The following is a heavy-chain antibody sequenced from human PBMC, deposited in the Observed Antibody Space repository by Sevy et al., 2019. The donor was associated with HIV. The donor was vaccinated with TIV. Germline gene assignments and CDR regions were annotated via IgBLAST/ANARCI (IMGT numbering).Heavy chain of an antibody. CDR1: GFTFSYYN. CDR3: ASPLHYYDSPSAY. Sequence: GGSLRLSCAASGFTFSYYNMNGVRQAPGKGLEWVSSISSGSSYVYHADSVKGRFTISRDNAKNSLYLQMNSLRTEDTAVYYCASPLHYYDSPSAYWGQGTQVTVSS. D-gene: IGHD3-22*01. CDR2: ISSGSSYV. J-gene: IGHJ4*02. V-gene: IGHV3-21*01.